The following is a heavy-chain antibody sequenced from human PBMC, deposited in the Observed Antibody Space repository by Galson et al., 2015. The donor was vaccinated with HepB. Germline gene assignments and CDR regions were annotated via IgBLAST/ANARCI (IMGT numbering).Heavy chain of an antibody. CDR1: GFTFGDYA. CDR3: TRALVRGVIINGPPFDY. Sequence: SLRLSCAASGFTFGDYAMSWFRQAPGKGLEWVGFIRSKAYGGTTEYAASVKGRFTISRDDSKSVAYLQMNSLKTEDTAVYYCTRALVRGVIINGPPFDYWGQGTLVTVSS. D-gene: IGHD3-10*01. J-gene: IGHJ4*02. V-gene: IGHV3-49*03. CDR2: IRSKAYGGTT.